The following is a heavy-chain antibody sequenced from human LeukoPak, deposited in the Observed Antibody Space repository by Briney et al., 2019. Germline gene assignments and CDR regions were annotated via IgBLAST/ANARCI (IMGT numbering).Heavy chain of an antibody. D-gene: IGHD5-18*01. Sequence: SLNISCKGSGYSITSYWLGWVRHMPGKGLEWMGINYPGDSNTRYSPSFQGQVTISADKSISTAHLQWSSPKASDTALYYCAREPRGGDSDGHYYDYWGEGTLVTVSS. V-gene: IGHV5-51*01. CDR2: NYPGDSNT. CDR1: GYSITSYW. J-gene: IGHJ4*02. CDR3: AREPRGGDSDGHYYDY.